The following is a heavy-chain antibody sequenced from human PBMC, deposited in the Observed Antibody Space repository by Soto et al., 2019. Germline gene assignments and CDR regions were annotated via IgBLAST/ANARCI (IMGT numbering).Heavy chain of an antibody. D-gene: IGHD1-26*01. CDR3: ARALREGLPIYYFDS. J-gene: IGHJ4*02. Sequence: QVTLKESGPVLVKPTETLTLTCTVSGFSLSKARMGVSWIRQPPGKALEWLAHSFWNDERSYNTSLKSRLTISRDTSKRQVVLTMTNVDPVDTGTYFCARALREGLPIYYFDSWGQGTLVTVSS. V-gene: IGHV2-26*01. CDR2: SFWNDER. CDR1: GFSLSKARMG.